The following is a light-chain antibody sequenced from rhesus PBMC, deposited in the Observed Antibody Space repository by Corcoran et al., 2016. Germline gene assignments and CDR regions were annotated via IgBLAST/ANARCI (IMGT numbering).Light chain of an antibody. CDR2: GAS. CDR1: QSVGSY. Sequence: ETVVTQSPATLSLSPGERATLSCRASQSVGSYLAWYQQKPGQAPRLLIEGASSRATGIPDRFSGSGSGTDFTLTLSSLEPEDVGVYYCQQSSNLYSFGQGTKVEIK. J-gene: IGKJ2*01. CDR3: QQSSNLYS. V-gene: IGKV3-24*04.